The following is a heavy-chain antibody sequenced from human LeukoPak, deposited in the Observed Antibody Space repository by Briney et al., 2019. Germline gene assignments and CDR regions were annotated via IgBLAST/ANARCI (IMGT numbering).Heavy chain of an antibody. V-gene: IGHV4-61*02. CDR3: ARGIRTDSSGYHQPFFDY. CDR1: GGSISSGSYY. D-gene: IGHD3-22*01. CDR2: IYTSGST. Sequence: ASETLSLTCTVSGGSISSGSYYRSWIRQPARKGLEWIGRIYTSGSTNYNPSLKSRVTISVDTSKKQFSLRLSSLTAADTAVYYCARGIRTDSSGYHQPFFDYWGQGTLVTVSS. J-gene: IGHJ4*02.